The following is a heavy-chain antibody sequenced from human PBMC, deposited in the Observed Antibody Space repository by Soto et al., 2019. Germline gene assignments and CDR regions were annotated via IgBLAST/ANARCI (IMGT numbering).Heavy chain of an antibody. V-gene: IGHV3-23*01. Sequence: EVQLLESGGGLVRPGGSLRLSCAASGFTFSSYAMSWVRQAPGKGLEWVSAISGSGGSTYYADSVKGRFTISRDNSKNTLYLQMNSLRAEDTAVYYCAKGGTIFGVANDYWGQGTLVTVSS. CDR1: GFTFSSYA. J-gene: IGHJ4*02. CDR2: ISGSGGST. CDR3: AKGGTIFGVANDY. D-gene: IGHD3-3*01.